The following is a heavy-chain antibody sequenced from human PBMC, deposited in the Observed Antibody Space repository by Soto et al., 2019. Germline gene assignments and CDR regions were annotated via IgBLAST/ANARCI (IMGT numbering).Heavy chain of an antibody. D-gene: IGHD6-13*01. Sequence: ASVKVSCKGSGYGFTTYGITWVRQAPGQGLEWMAWISAHNGNTNYAQKIQGRVNVTRDTSTSTAYMELSSLRSEDTAVYYCARGGQQLVSVNYYGMDVWGQGTTVTVSS. V-gene: IGHV1-18*01. CDR2: ISAHNGNT. CDR3: ARGGQQLVSVNYYGMDV. CDR1: GYGFTTYG. J-gene: IGHJ6*02.